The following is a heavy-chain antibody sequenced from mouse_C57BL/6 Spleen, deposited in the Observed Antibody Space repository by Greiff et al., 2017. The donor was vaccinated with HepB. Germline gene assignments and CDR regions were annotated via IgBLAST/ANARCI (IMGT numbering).Heavy chain of an antibody. CDR1: GYTFTSYW. CDR2: IYPSDSET. V-gene: IGHV1-61*01. J-gene: IGHJ2*01. Sequence: VQLQQPGAELVRPGSSVKLSCKASGYTFTSYWMDWVKQRPGQGLEWIGNIYPSDSETHYNQKFKDKATLTVDKSYSTAYMQLSSLTSEDSAVYYCARPIYYDYGYYFDYWGQGTTLTVSS. CDR3: ARPIYYDYGYYFDY. D-gene: IGHD2-4*01.